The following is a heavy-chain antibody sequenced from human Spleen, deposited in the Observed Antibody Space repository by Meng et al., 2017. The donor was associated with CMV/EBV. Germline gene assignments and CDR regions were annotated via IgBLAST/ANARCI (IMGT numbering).Heavy chain of an antibody. CDR2: IKQDGSEK. D-gene: IGHD3-22*01. Sequence: GESLKISCAASGFTFSSYWMSWVRQAPGKGLEWVANIKQDGSEKYYVDSVKGRFTISRDNAKNSLYLQMNSLRAEDTAVYYCASSGYYHFYFDYWGQGTPVTVSS. CDR1: GFTFSSYW. J-gene: IGHJ4*02. V-gene: IGHV3-7*01. CDR3: ASSGYYHFYFDY.